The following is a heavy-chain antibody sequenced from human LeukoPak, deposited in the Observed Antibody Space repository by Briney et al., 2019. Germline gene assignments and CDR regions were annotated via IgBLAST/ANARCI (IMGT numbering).Heavy chain of an antibody. CDR3: AKDGNGAAGYYYYYYMDV. Sequence: PGGSLRLSCAVPGFTFSSYVMYWVRQAPGRGREWGAFLRYEGSNKYYENSLQGRFNLSRDNSKNTLYLQMNSLRAEDTAVYYCAKDGNGAAGYYYYYYMDVWGKGTTVTVFS. V-gene: IGHV3-30*02. D-gene: IGHD4/OR15-4a*01. CDR1: GFTFSSYV. CDR2: LRYEGSNK. J-gene: IGHJ6*03.